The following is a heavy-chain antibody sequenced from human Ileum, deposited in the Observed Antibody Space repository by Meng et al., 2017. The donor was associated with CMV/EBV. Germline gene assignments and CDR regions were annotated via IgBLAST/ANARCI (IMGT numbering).Heavy chain of an antibody. J-gene: IGHJ6*02. D-gene: IGHD3-3*01. CDR1: GFTFDDYA. CDR2: IGWNSGTI. Sequence: SLRLSCAASGFTFDDYAMHWVRQAPGKGLEWVSGIGWNSGTIGYADSVKGRFTISRDNAKNSLYLQMNSLRAEDTALYYCAKDNGLRFLENGMDVWGQGTTVTVSS. V-gene: IGHV3-9*01. CDR3: AKDNGLRFLENGMDV.